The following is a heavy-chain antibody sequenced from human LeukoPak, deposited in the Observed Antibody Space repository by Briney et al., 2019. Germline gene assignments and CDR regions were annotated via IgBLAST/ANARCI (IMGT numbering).Heavy chain of an antibody. CDR3: ARLTGYDWESSYDY. CDR2: IYYGGST. J-gene: IGHJ4*02. CDR1: GGSISSYY. D-gene: IGHD5-12*01. Sequence: SETLSPTCTVSGGSISSYYWSWIRQPPGKGLEWIGYIYYGGSTNYNPSLKSRVTISVDTSKNQFSLKLSSVTAADTAVYYCARLTGYDWESSYDYWGQGTLVTVSS. V-gene: IGHV4-59*01.